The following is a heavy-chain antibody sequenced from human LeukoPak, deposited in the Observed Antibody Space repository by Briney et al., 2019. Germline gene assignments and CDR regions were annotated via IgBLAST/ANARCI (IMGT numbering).Heavy chain of an antibody. Sequence: GASVKVSCKASGYTFTDYSMHWVRQAPGQGLEWMGWVSPDSGGTKPAQKFQGRATMTRDTSINTAYMELRSLRSDDTAVYYCARDYFGSGRYSPFDPWGQGTLITVSS. CDR1: GYTFTDYS. CDR2: VSPDSGGT. CDR3: ARDYFGSGRYSPFDP. V-gene: IGHV1-2*02. J-gene: IGHJ5*02. D-gene: IGHD3-10*01.